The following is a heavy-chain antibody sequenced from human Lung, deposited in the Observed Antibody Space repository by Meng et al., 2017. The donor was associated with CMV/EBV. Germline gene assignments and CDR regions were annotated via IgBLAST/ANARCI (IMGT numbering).Heavy chain of an antibody. CDR3: VRDGKYCSSGTCDYYIMDL. CDR2: INSDGSTT. D-gene: IGHD2-15*01. Sequence: GESLKISCAASGFTFSTYWMHWVRQTPGTGLVWVSRINSDGSTTTYADSVKGRFTISRDNAKNTLYLQMSSLRAEDSAVYYCVRDGKYCSSGTCDYYIMDLWGQGTTVTVS. J-gene: IGHJ6*02. CDR1: GFTFSTYW. V-gene: IGHV3-74*01.